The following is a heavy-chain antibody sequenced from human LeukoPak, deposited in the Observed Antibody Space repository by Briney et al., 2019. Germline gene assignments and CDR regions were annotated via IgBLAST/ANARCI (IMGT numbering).Heavy chain of an antibody. CDR1: VFTFSSYA. Sequence: PGGSLRLSCAASVFTFSSYAMHLVRQAPGKGLEYVSAISSNGGSTYYANSVKGRFTISRDNSKNTLYLQMGSLRAEDMAVYYCARGMITFGGVILNPDYWGQGTLVTVSS. J-gene: IGHJ4*02. D-gene: IGHD3-16*02. CDR3: ARGMITFGGVILNPDY. CDR2: ISSNGGST. V-gene: IGHV3-64*01.